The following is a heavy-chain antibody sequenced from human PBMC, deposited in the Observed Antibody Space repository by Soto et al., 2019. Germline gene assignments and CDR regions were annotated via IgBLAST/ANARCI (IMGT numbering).Heavy chain of an antibody. CDR3: ARDDRLGIVGATYFDY. J-gene: IGHJ4*02. D-gene: IGHD1-26*01. Sequence: QVQLVESGGGVVQPGRSLRLSCAASGFTFGSYAMHWVRQAPGKGLEWVAVISYDGSNKYYADSVKGRFTISRDNSKNTLYLQMNSLRAEDTAVYYCARDDRLGIVGATYFDYWGQGTLVTVSS. V-gene: IGHV3-30-3*01. CDR2: ISYDGSNK. CDR1: GFTFGSYA.